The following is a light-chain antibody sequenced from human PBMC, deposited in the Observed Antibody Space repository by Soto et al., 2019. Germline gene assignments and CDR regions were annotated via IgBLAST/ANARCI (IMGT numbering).Light chain of an antibody. Sequence: QSALTQPASLSGSPGQSITISCTGTSSDIGAYDYVSWFQQHPGKAPKLMISEVNNRPSGVSNRFSGSKSGNTAYLTISGLQVEDEAEYFCFSFNPTINHVFGTGTKVTV. J-gene: IGLJ1*01. CDR3: FSFNPTINHV. CDR1: SSDIGAYDY. CDR2: EVN. V-gene: IGLV2-14*01.